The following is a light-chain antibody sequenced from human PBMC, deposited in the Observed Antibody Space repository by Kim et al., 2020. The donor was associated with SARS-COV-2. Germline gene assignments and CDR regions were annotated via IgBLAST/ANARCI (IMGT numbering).Light chain of an antibody. J-gene: IGLJ1*01. CDR2: QDS. CDR1: KLGDKY. V-gene: IGLV3-1*01. Sequence: SYELTQPPSVSVSPGQTASITCSGDKLGDKYACWYQQKPGQSPVLVIYQDSKRPSGIPERFSGSNSGNTATLTFSGTQAMDEADYYCQAWDSSNNYVFGTGTKVTVL. CDR3: QAWDSSNNYV.